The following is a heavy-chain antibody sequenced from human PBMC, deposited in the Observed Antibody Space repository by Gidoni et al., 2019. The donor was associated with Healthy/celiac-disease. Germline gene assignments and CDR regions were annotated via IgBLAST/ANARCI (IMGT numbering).Heavy chain of an antibody. Sequence: QGQGVECWGGGAQTGESLRFSCAASGLPFSSYAIHRVRPAPGKGRAWVAVISYDGSCKYYPDTVKRRLTISSDNSKHTLYLQLPGLRADDPPVYYCPSDRYFAWLLSDDLLGHWGQGTPVTLP. CDR2: ISYDGSCK. CDR3: PSDRYFAWLLSDDLLGH. CDR1: GLPFSSYA. D-gene: IGHD3-9*01. J-gene: IGHJ1*01. V-gene: IGHV3-30*04.